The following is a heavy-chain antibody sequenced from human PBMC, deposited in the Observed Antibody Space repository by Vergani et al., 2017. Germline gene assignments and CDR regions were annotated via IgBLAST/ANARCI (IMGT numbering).Heavy chain of an antibody. D-gene: IGHD3-16*01. V-gene: IGHV3-30-3*01. Sequence: VQLVESGGGVVQPGRSLRLSCAASGFTFSSYAMHWVRQAPGKGLEWVAVISYDGSNKYYADSVKGRFTISRDNSKNTLYLQMNSLRAEDTAVYYCARDPLRRGSHYYYYYGMDVWGQGTTVTVSS. CDR1: GFTFSSYA. CDR3: ARDPLRRGSHYYYYYGMDV. J-gene: IGHJ6*02. CDR2: ISYDGSNK.